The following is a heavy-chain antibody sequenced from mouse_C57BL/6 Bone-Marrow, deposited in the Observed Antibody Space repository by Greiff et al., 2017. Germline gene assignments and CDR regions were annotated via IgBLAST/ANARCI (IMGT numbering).Heavy chain of an antibody. CDR1: GFNIKDDY. CDR3: SSFDGNYFDF. D-gene: IGHD2-3*01. Sequence: VQLQQSGAELVRPGASVKLSCTASGFNIKDDYIHWVKRRPEQGLGWIGWIDPEIGDTEYASKFQGKATITSDTSSNTAYLQLSSLTSEDTAVYYCSSFDGNYFDFWGQGTPLTVAS. CDR2: IDPEIGDT. J-gene: IGHJ2*01. V-gene: IGHV14-4*01.